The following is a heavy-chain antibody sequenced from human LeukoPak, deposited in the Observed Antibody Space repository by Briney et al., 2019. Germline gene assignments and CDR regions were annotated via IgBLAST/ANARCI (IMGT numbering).Heavy chain of an antibody. Sequence: GASVKVSCKASGYTFTGYHMHWVRQAPGQGLEWMGWINPNSGGTNYAQKFQGRVTMTRDTSINTAYIELSSLRSDDTAVYFCARSLLMATTTYDYWGQGTLVTVSS. J-gene: IGHJ4*02. CDR2: INPNSGGT. D-gene: IGHD1-26*01. CDR3: ARSLLMATTTYDY. CDR1: GYTFTGYH. V-gene: IGHV1-2*02.